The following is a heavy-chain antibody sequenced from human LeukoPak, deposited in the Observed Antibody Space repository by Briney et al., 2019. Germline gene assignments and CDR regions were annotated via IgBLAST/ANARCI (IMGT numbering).Heavy chain of an antibody. Sequence: ASVKVSCKASGYTFTSYDINWVRQATGQGLEWMGWMNPNSGNTGYAQKFQGRVTITRNTSISTAYMELSSLRSEDTAVYYCARGGDIVATIPGYYYYYYMDVWGKGTTVTVSS. J-gene: IGHJ6*03. V-gene: IGHV1-8*03. D-gene: IGHD5-12*01. CDR3: ARGGDIVATIPGYYYYYYMDV. CDR2: MNPNSGNT. CDR1: GYTFTSYD.